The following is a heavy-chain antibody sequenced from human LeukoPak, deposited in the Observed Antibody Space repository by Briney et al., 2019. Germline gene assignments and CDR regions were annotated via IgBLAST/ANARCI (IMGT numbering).Heavy chain of an antibody. Sequence: PGGSLRLSCAASGLTFSSYAMSWVRQAPGKGLEWVSAISGSGGSTYYADSVKGRFTISRDNFRDMLFLQMNSLRAEDTAVYYCAKSRAIDHWGQGTLVIVSS. CDR3: AKSRAIDH. D-gene: IGHD2-21*01. V-gene: IGHV3-23*01. CDR2: ISGSGGST. CDR1: GLTFSSYA. J-gene: IGHJ4*02.